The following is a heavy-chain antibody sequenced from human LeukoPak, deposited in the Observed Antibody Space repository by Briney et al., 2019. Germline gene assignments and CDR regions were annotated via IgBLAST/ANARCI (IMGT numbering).Heavy chain of an antibody. CDR3: AKVVSGYHFDY. V-gene: IGHV3-23*01. CDR1: GFTFSSYG. J-gene: IGHJ4*02. D-gene: IGHD5-12*01. CDR2: ISGSGGNT. Sequence: GGSLRLSCAASGFTFSSYGMSWVRRAPGKGPEWVSGISGSGGNTYYADSVKGRFTISRDNSQNTLYLQMNTLRAEDTAVYYCAKVVSGYHFDYWGQRTLVTVSS.